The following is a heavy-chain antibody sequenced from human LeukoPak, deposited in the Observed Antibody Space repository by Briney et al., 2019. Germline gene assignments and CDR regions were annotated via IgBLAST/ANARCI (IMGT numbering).Heavy chain of an antibody. V-gene: IGHV1-46*01. CDR2: IKPSGGGT. CDR1: GYTVTNYY. J-gene: IGHJ1*01. Sequence: ASVKVSCKASGYTVTNYYVHWVRQAPGQGLEWMGIIKPSGGGTSYALKFQGRVTMTRDTSTSTAYMELSSLRSEDTAVYYCARDHFDSSGYYYLLGYFEHWGQGTLVTVSS. CDR3: ARDHFDSSGYYYLLGYFEH. D-gene: IGHD3-22*01.